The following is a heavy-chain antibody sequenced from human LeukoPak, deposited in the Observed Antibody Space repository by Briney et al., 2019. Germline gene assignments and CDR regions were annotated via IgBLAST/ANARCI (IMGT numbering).Heavy chain of an antibody. CDR1: GYTFTGYY. V-gene: IGHV1-2*02. CDR2: INPNSGGT. CDR3: ARDRLGVFGTVVTREGAFDI. D-gene: IGHD4-23*01. J-gene: IGHJ3*02. Sequence: ASVKVSCKASGYTFTGYYMHWVRQAPGQGLEWMGWINPNSGGTNYAQKFQGRVTMTRDTSISTAYMELSRLRSDDTAVYYCARDRLGVFGTVVTREGAFDIWGQGTMVTVSS.